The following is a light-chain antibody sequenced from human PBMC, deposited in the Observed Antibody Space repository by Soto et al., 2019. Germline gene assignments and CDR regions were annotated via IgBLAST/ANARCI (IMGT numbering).Light chain of an antibody. CDR3: CSYAGSYTLYV. Sequence: SALTQPGSVSGSPGQSVTISCTGTSSDVGGYNYVSWYQQHPGKAPKLMVYDVSKRPSGVPDRFSGSKSGNTASLTISGLQAEDEADYYCCSYAGSYTLYVFGTGTKVTVL. CDR2: DVS. J-gene: IGLJ1*01. CDR1: SSDVGGYNY. V-gene: IGLV2-11*01.